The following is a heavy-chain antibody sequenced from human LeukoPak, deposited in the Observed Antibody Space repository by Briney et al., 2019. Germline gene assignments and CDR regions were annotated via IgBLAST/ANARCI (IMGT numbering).Heavy chain of an antibody. J-gene: IGHJ5*02. V-gene: IGHV4-34*01. CDR2: INHSGST. CDR1: GGSFSGYY. D-gene: IGHD3-16*01. Sequence: SETLSLTCAVYGGSFSGYYWSWIRQPPGKGLEWIGEINHSGSTNYNPSLKSRVTISVDTSKNQFSLKLSSVTAADTAVYYCARGFWGFDPWGQGTLVTVST. CDR3: ARGFWGFDP.